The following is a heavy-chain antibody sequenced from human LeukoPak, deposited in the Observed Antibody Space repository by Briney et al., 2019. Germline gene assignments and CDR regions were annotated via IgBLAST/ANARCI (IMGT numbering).Heavy chain of an antibody. Sequence: GATVKISCKSSGYTFTDYYMHWVQQAPGKGLEWMGRVAPEEGETIYAQKFQDRVTITADTSRDTVYLEMTSLRPEDTAVYYCTTYGANLFDDWGQGTLVTVSS. CDR2: VAPEEGET. CDR3: TTYGANLFDD. V-gene: IGHV1-69-2*01. D-gene: IGHD4/OR15-4a*01. J-gene: IGHJ4*02. CDR1: GYTFTDYY.